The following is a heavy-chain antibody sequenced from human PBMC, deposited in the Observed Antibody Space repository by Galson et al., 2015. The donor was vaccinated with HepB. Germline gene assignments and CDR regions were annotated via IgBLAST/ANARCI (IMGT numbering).Heavy chain of an antibody. V-gene: IGHV2-70*01. CDR2: IDWDDDK. D-gene: IGHD3-3*01. CDR1: GFSLSTSGMC. Sequence: PALVKPTQTLTLTCTFSGFSLSTSGMCVSWIRQPPGKALEWLALIDWDDDKYYSASLKTRLTISKDTSKNQVVLTMTNMDPVDTATYYCARVLRGYRDTIFGVAKNVGPFDYWGQGTLVTVSS. J-gene: IGHJ4*02. CDR3: ARVLRGYRDTIFGVAKNVGPFDY.